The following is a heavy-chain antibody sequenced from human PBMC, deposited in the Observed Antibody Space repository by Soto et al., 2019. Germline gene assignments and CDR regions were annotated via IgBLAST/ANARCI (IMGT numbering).Heavy chain of an antibody. Sequence: GGSLRLSCAASGFTFSSYSMNWVRQAPGKGLEWVSSISSSSSYIYYADSVKGRFTISRDNAKNSLYLQMNSLRAEDTAVYYCAREPVVVAATSSIDYWGQGTLVTVSS. V-gene: IGHV3-21*01. D-gene: IGHD2-15*01. CDR1: GFTFSSYS. CDR2: ISSSSSYI. J-gene: IGHJ4*02. CDR3: AREPVVVAATSSIDY.